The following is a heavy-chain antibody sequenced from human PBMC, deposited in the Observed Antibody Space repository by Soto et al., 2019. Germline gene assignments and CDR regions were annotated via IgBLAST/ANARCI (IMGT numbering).Heavy chain of an antibody. D-gene: IGHD3-10*01. Sequence: GGSLRLSCAASGFTFSSYGMNWVRQAPGKGLEWVSYISSSSSTIYYADSVKGRFTISRDNSKNTLYLQMNSLRAEDTAVYFLAREHWGDYLYYYAMDVWGQGPTATV. CDR1: GFTFSSYG. CDR2: ISSSSSTI. J-gene: IGHJ6*02. V-gene: IGHV3-48*01. CDR3: AREHWGDYLYYYAMDV.